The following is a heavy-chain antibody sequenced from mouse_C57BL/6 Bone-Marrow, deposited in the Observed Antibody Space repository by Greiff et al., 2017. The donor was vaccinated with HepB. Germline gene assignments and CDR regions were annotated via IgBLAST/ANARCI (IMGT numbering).Heavy chain of an antibody. CDR2: IDPETGGT. CDR3: TRFAY. CDR1: GYTFTDYE. Sequence: VKLVESGAELVRPGASVTLSCKASGYTFTDYEMHWVKQTPVHGLEWIGAIDPETGGTAYNQKFKGKAILTADKSSSTAYMELRSLTSEDSAVYYCTRFAYWGQGTLVTVSA. V-gene: IGHV1-15*01. J-gene: IGHJ3*01.